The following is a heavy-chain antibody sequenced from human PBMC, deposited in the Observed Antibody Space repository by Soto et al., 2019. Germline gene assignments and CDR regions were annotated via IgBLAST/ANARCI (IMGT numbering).Heavy chain of an antibody. V-gene: IGHV4-4*02. D-gene: IGHD3-16*01. J-gene: IGHJ4*02. Sequence: QVRLQESGPGLVEPSGTLSLTCTVSGGSIYTDDWWTWVRQTQGKGLEWIGEVHQLVGTNYNPSLRSRVTISIDKSKNQFSLELTSVSAADTAVYYCANWGGLNFPRLYWGPGTLVAVSS. CDR2: VHQLVGT. CDR3: ANWGGLNFPRLY. CDR1: GGSIYTDDW.